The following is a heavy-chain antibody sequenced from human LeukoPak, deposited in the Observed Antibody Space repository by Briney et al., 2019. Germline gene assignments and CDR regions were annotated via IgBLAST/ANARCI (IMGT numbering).Heavy chain of an antibody. J-gene: IGHJ1*01. D-gene: IGHD3-16*01. CDR2: INPNSGGT. Sequence: ASVKVSCKASGYTFTSYDINWVRQAPGQGLEWMGWINPNSGGTNYAQKFQGRVTMTRDTSMSTAYMELSRLRSDDTAVYYCARGGRSRAEYFQHWGQGTLVTVSS. CDR3: ARGGRSRAEYFQH. CDR1: GYTFTSYD. V-gene: IGHV1-2*02.